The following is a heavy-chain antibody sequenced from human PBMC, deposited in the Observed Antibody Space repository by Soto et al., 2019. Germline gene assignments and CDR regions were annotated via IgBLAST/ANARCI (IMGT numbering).Heavy chain of an antibody. CDR2: IDADNDNT. CDR3: ARGGSGIFDY. V-gene: IGHV1-3*01. D-gene: IGHD2-15*01. J-gene: IGHJ4*02. CDR1: GYTLSTYA. Sequence: GASVKVSCKASGYTLSTYAMHWVRQAPGQGLEWMGWIDADNDNTKYSLKFQGRVTITRDTSASTAYMELSGLRSEDTAMYYCARGGSGIFDYWGQGTLVTVSS.